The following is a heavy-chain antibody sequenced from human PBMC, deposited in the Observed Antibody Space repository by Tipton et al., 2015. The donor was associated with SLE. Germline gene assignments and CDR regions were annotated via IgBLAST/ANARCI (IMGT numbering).Heavy chain of an antibody. V-gene: IGHV4-59*01. D-gene: IGHD5-12*01. CDR2: IYYSGST. CDR3: ARVGRLVATTPHYGMDV. CDR1: GGSISSYY. Sequence: TLSLTCTVSGGSISSYYWSWIRQPPGKGLEWIGYIYYSGSTNYNPSLKSRVTISVDTSKNQFSLKLSSVTAEDTAVYYCARVGRLVATTPHYGMDVWGQGTTVTVSS. J-gene: IGHJ6*02.